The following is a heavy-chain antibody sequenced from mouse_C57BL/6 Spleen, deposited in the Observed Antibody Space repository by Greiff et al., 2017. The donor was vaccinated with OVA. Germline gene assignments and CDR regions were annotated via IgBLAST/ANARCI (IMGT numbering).Heavy chain of an antibody. CDR1: GYTFTDYN. V-gene: IGHV1-22*01. J-gene: IGHJ4*01. CDR3: ARTVVTVVAAVYYYAMDY. Sequence: VQLQQSGPELVKPGASVKMSCKASGYTFTDYNMHWVKQSHGKSLEWIGYINPNNGGTSYNQKIKGKATLTVNKSSSTAYMELRSLTSEDSAVYYCARTVVTVVAAVYYYAMDYWGQGTSVTVSS. CDR2: INPNNGGT. D-gene: IGHD1-1*01.